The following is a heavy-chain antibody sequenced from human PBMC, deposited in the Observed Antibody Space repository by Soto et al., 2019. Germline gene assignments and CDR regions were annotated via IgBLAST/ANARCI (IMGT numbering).Heavy chain of an antibody. Sequence: PSETLSLTCTVSGGSISSGDYYWSWIRQPPGKGLEWIGYIYYSGSTYYNPSLKSRVTISVDTSKNQFSLKLSSVTAADTAVYYCARDHRRGNSDSNFDYWGQGTLVTV. CDR3: ARDHRRGNSDSNFDY. CDR1: GGSISSGDYY. CDR2: IYYSGST. V-gene: IGHV4-30-4*01. J-gene: IGHJ4*02. D-gene: IGHD2-21*02.